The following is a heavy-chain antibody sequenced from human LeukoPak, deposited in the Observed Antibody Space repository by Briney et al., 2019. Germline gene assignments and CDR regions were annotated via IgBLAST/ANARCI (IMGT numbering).Heavy chain of an antibody. D-gene: IGHD6-13*01. CDR1: GGTFSSYA. J-gene: IGHJ6*03. V-gene: IGHV1-69*05. CDR2: IIPIFGTA. CDR3: AGGEMQQLVLIPYYYYYMDV. Sequence: GASVKVSCKASGGTFSSYAISWVRQAPGQGLEWMGGIIPIFGTANYAQKFQGRVTITTDESTSTAYMELSSLRSEDTAVYYCAGGEMQQLVLIPYYYYYMDVSGQGTTVTVFS.